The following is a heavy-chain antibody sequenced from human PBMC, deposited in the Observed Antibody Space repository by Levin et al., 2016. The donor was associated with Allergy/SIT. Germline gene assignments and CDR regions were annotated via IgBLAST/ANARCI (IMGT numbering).Heavy chain of an antibody. V-gene: IGHV3-30-3*01. D-gene: IGHD3-10*01. CDR2: ISYDGSNK. J-gene: IGHJ4*02. Sequence: GGSLRLSCAASGFTFSSYAMHWVRQAPGKGLEWVAVISYDGSNKYYADSVKGRFTISRDNSKNTLYLQMNSLRAEDTAVYYCAREGFGELSGSDYWGQGTLVTVSS. CDR1: GFTFSSYA. CDR3: AREGFGELSGSDY.